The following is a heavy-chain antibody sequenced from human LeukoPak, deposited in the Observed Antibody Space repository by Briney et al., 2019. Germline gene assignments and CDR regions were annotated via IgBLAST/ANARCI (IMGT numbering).Heavy chain of an antibody. CDR1: GFTFSSYS. D-gene: IGHD2-15*01. V-gene: IGHV3-48*02. Sequence: GGSLRLSCAASGFTFSSYSMNWVRRAPGKGLEWVSYISSSSSTIYYADSVKGRFTISRDNAKNSLYLQMNSLRDEDTAVYYCARSRCSGGSCYAWGAAFDIWGQGTMVTVSS. CDR2: ISSSSSTI. J-gene: IGHJ3*02. CDR3: ARSRCSGGSCYAWGAAFDI.